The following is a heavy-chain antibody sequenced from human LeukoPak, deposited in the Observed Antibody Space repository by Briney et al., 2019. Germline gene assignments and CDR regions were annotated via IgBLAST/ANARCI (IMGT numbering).Heavy chain of an antibody. CDR2: IRDKANSYAT. Sequence: GGSLRLSCAASGFTFSGSAIHWVRQASGKGLEWVGRIRDKANSYATAYIASVKGRFTISRDDSKNTAYLQMSSLKTEDTAVYYCARAGAFDYWGQGTLVTVSS. CDR3: ARAGAFDY. D-gene: IGHD3-10*01. J-gene: IGHJ4*02. V-gene: IGHV3-73*01. CDR1: GFTFSGSA.